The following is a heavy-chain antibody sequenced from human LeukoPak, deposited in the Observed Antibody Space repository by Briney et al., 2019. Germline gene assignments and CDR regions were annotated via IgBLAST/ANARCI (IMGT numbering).Heavy chain of an antibody. CDR3: ASGPYGSGSYSVDY. V-gene: IGHV1-2*02. CDR2: MNPQSGGT. CDR1: GYTFTDYY. D-gene: IGHD3-10*01. J-gene: IGHJ4*02. Sequence: ASVIVSFKASGYTFTDYYMHWVRQPPAQGQGRMGWMNPQSGGTNYAQTFQGRVTMTRDTSISTAYMELSRLRSDDTAVYYCASGPYGSGSYSVDYWGQGTLVTVSS.